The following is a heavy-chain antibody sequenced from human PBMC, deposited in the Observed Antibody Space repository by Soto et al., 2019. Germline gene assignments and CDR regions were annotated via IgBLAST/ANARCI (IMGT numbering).Heavy chain of an antibody. V-gene: IGHV3-23*05. J-gene: IGHJ4*02. Sequence: EVYLLESGGGLVQPGGSLRLSCAASGFTFSDYAMMWVRQVPGKGLEWGSGIYGNGAYTHYGDSAKGRFIISRDNSRNTLYLQTNSLRAEDTAVYHCVRDLLGSGGHFDYWGQGTLVTVSS. CDR3: VRDLLGSGGHFDY. D-gene: IGHD7-27*01. CDR1: GFTFSDYA. CDR2: IYGNGAYT.